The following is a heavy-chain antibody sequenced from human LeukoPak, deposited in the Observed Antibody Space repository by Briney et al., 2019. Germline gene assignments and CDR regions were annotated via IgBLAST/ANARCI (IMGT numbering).Heavy chain of an antibody. V-gene: IGHV4-31*03. D-gene: IGHD6-19*01. J-gene: IGHJ4*02. Sequence: SETPSLTCTVSVGPISRGDLYWRWIRQHPGKGLEWIGYIYYSGTTYYSPSLKSRVTMSLDTTKNQFSLKLSSVTAADTAVYYCARALRTGWSKQEWGQGTLVTVSS. CDR3: ARALRTGWSKQE. CDR1: VGPISRGDLY. CDR2: IYYSGTT.